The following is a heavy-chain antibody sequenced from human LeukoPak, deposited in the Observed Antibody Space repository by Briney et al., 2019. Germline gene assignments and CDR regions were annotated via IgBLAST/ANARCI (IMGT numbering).Heavy chain of an antibody. D-gene: IGHD1-26*01. J-gene: IGHJ4*02. CDR2: VWYDGSNI. CDR3: ARGGYSGTYYFDY. Sequence: PGGSLRLSCAASGFTFTNYLMHWVRQAPGKGLEWVAVVWYDGSNIHYVDSVKGRFTISRDNSKSTLYLQMNSLTAEDTAVYYCARGGYSGTYYFDYWGQGTLVTVSS. V-gene: IGHV3-33*08. CDR1: GFTFTNYL.